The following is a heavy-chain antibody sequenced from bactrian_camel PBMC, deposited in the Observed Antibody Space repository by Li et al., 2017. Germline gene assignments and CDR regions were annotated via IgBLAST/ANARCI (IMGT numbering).Heavy chain of an antibody. J-gene: IGHJ4*01. V-gene: IGHV3S54*01. Sequence: HVQLVESGGGSVDAGGSLRLSCAASGYSSIVNCMGWYRQPPGKEREGVAAMYTGFGGGNIYYDDSVKGRFTISQDNSKNTLFLQMNVLRPEDTAMYYCAALISCADLEGVKKGFALIPFSGQGTQVTVS. CDR1: GYSSIVNC. CDR2: MYTGFGGGNI. D-gene: IGHD5*01.